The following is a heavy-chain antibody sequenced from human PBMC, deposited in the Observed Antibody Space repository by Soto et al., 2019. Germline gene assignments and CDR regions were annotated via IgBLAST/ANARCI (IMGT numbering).Heavy chain of an antibody. J-gene: IGHJ4*02. D-gene: IGHD6-6*01. CDR2: IYPGDSET. CDR3: ARYWGSSVAVRPPGD. CDR1: GYSFNNAW. V-gene: IGHV5-51*01. Sequence: GESLKISCKGSGYSFNNAWIAWVRQMPGKGLEWMGIIYPGDSETRYSPSFLGQVTISADKSINTAYLQWDSLKASDTAIYYCARYWGSSVAVRPPGDWGQGTQVTVSS.